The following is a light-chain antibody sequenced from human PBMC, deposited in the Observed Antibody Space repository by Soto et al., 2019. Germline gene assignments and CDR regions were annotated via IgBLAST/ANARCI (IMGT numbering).Light chain of an antibody. J-gene: IGKJ1*01. CDR2: GAS. Sequence: EIVLTQSAGTLSLSPGERSTLSCNISQSRGSNFLAWYQHKPGQAPRLLIYGASTRATGIPARFSGSGSGTEFTLTISSLQSEDFAVYYCQQYNHWPPVTFGQGTKVDIK. V-gene: IGKV3-15*01. CDR3: QQYNHWPPVT. CDR1: QSRGSN.